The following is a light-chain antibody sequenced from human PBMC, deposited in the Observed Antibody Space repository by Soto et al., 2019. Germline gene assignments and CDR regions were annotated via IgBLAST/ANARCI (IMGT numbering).Light chain of an antibody. Sequence: QSALTQPASVSGSPGQSITISCSGTSSDVGDYYYVSWYQQHPGNAPKLLIYGVTDRPSGVSHRFSGSRSDSTASLTISGLQAEDEADYYCSSYTSSSTLIFGGGTKLTVL. CDR3: SSYTSSSTLI. V-gene: IGLV2-14*01. J-gene: IGLJ2*01. CDR2: GVT. CDR1: SSDVGDYYY.